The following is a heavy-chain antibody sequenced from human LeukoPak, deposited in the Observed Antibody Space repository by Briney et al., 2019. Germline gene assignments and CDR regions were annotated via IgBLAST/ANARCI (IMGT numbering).Heavy chain of an antibody. Sequence: GASVKVSCKASGYTFTGYYMHWVRQAPGQGLEWMGWINPNSSGTNYAQKFQVRVTMTRDTPISTAYMELSRLRSDDTAVYYCARDKTPRYYDFWSGYYEDVWFDPWGQGTLVTVSS. D-gene: IGHD3-3*01. CDR2: INPNSSGT. CDR1: GYTFTGYY. J-gene: IGHJ5*02. CDR3: ARDKTPRYYDFWSGYYEDVWFDP. V-gene: IGHV1-2*02.